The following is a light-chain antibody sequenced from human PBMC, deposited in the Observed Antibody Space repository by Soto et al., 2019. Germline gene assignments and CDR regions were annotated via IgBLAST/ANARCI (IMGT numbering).Light chain of an antibody. Sequence: QSVLTQPRSVSGSPGQSVTISCTGTSSDVGGYNYVSWYQQHPGKAPKLMIYDVSKRPSGVPDRFSGSKSGNTASLTISGLQAEDEADYYCCSYAGSSTPNWVFGGGTKVTVL. V-gene: IGLV2-11*01. CDR3: CSYAGSSTPNWV. J-gene: IGLJ3*02. CDR2: DVS. CDR1: SSDVGGYNY.